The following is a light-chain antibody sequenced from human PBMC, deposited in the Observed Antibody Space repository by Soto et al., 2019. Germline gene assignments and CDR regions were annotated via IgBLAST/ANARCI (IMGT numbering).Light chain of an antibody. J-gene: IGKJ1*01. Sequence: EMVMTQSPATLSVSPGERATLSCRASQSVSSNLAWYQQKPGQAPRLLIYGASTRATGIPARFSGSGSGTEFTHTISSLQFKDFAVYYCQQYNNWPPWTFGQGTKVEIK. CDR1: QSVSSN. CDR2: GAS. V-gene: IGKV3-15*01. CDR3: QQYNNWPPWT.